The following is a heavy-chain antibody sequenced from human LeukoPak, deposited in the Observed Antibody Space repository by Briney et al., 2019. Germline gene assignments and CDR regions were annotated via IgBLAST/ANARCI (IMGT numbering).Heavy chain of an antibody. Sequence: GGSLRLSCAASGFTFKLYWMHWVRQVPGKRPVWVSRINDDGSDTIYADSVRGRFTISRDDAKNTVYLQMNNLRAEDTAVYYCAKGHYYGSGSLSPTDYWGQGTLVTVSS. D-gene: IGHD3-10*01. CDR2: INDDGSDT. J-gene: IGHJ4*02. V-gene: IGHV3-74*01. CDR3: AKGHYYGSGSLSPTDY. CDR1: GFTFKLYW.